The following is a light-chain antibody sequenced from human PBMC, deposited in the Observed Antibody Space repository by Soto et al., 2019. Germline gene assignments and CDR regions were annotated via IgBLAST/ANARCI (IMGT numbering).Light chain of an antibody. CDR2: DVS. CDR1: RSGVGGYNC. J-gene: IGLJ2*01. CDR3: SSYTTTTTLFVL. V-gene: IGLV2-14*03. Sequence: QSALTQPASVSGSLGQSITISCTGSRSGVGGYNCVSWYQHHPGKAPKLVMYDVSYRPSGVSDRFSGSKSANTASLTISGLQAEDEADYYCSSYTTTTTLFVLFGGGTKLTVL.